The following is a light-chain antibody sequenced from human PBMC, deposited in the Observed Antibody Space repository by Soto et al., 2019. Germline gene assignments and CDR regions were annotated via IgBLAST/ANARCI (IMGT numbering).Light chain of an antibody. CDR3: QQGSNRHPIS. Sequence: PCSKSTLTGLVSQSVSSYLAWYQKKPGQAPRLLIYDAYKRATGIPARFSGSGSGTDFTLTISSLESEDFAVYYGQQGSNRHPISSALGTR. CDR2: DAY. J-gene: IGKJ5*01. CDR1: QSVSSY. V-gene: IGKV3-11*01.